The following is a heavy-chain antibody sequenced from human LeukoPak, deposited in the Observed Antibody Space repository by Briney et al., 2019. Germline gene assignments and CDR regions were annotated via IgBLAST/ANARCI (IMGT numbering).Heavy chain of an antibody. CDR1: GYTFTSYD. CDR3: ARDRGYYDSSGYPGY. Sequence: GASVKVSCKASGYTFTSYDINWVRQAPGQGLEWMGRIIPILGIANYAQKFQGRVTITADKSTSTAYMELSSLRSEDTAVYYCARDRGYYDSSGYPGYWGQGTLVTVSS. J-gene: IGHJ4*02. D-gene: IGHD3-22*01. V-gene: IGHV1-69*04. CDR2: IIPILGIA.